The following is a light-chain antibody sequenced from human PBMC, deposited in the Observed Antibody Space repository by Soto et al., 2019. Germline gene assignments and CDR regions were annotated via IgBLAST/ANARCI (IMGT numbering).Light chain of an antibody. CDR1: EGIARF. CDR3: QQSYKTVST. CDR2: TAS. J-gene: IGKJ2*01. V-gene: IGKV1-39*01. Sequence: DIQMTQSPSSLSASVGDRVTITCRASEGIARFLNWYQQKPGKHPTLLIYTASNLQSGVPSRFSGSGSGSDYTLTITSLQPEDSASYSCQQSYKTVSTFGQGTKLQIK.